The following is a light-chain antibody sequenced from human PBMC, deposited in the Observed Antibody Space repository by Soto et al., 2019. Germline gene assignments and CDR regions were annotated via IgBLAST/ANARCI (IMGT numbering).Light chain of an antibody. CDR1: SGHSSYI. CDR2: LEGSGNY. J-gene: IGLJ3*02. Sequence: QPVLTQSSSASASLGSSVKLTCTLSSGHSSYIIAWHQQQPGKAPRYLMKLEGSGNYNKGSGVPDRFSGSSSGADRYLTISPLQFEDEADYYCETWDSNTRLFGGGTQLTV. CDR3: ETWDSNTRL. V-gene: IGLV4-60*02.